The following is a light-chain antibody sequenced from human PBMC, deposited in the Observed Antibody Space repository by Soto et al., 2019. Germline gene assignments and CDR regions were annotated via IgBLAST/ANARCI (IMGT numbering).Light chain of an antibody. Sequence: DIQMTQSPSTLSASVGDRVTITCRASQSISGWLAWYQQKPGKAPKLLIYKASTLERGVPSRFSGSGSVTEFTLTISSLQPDDFATYYCQQYDHYPYTFGRGTKLEIK. J-gene: IGKJ2*01. CDR1: QSISGW. V-gene: IGKV1-5*03. CDR3: QQYDHYPYT. CDR2: KAS.